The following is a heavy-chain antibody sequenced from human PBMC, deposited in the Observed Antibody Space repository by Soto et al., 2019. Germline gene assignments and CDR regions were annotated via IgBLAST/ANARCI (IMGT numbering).Heavy chain of an antibody. Sequence: SETLSLTCAVYGGSFSGYYWSWIRQPPGKGLEWIGEINHSGSTNYNPSLKSRVTISVDTSKNQFSLKLSSVTAADTAVYYCARVVTARIDYWGQGTLVTVSS. V-gene: IGHV4-34*01. D-gene: IGHD2-21*02. J-gene: IGHJ4*02. CDR3: ARVVTARIDY. CDR2: INHSGST. CDR1: GGSFSGYY.